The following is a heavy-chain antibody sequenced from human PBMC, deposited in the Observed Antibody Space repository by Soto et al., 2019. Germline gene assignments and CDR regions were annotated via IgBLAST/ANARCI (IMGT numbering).Heavy chain of an antibody. V-gene: IGHV4-59*01. CDR2: IYYSGST. D-gene: IGHD2-15*01. CDR3: VATPRY. Sequence: PSETLSLTCSVSGGSTSSYYWSWIRQPPGKGLEWIGYIYYSGSTDYSPSLKSRVTMSIDTSQNQVSLKLTSVTTADTAVYYCVATPRYWGQGTLVTVSS. CDR1: GGSTSSYY. J-gene: IGHJ4*02.